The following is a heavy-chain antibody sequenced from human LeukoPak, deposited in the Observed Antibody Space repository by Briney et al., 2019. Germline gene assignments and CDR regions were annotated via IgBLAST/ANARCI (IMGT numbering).Heavy chain of an antibody. CDR1: GGSFSGYY. CDR3: ARAPYGDYVGVYFDY. J-gene: IGHJ4*02. V-gene: IGHV4-34*01. D-gene: IGHD4-17*01. Sequence: PSETLSLTCAVYGGSFSGYYWSWIRQPPGKGLEWIGEINYSGSTNYNPSLKSRVTISVDTSKNQFSLKLSSVTAADTAVYYCARAPYGDYVGVYFDYSGQGTLVTVSS. CDR2: INYSGST.